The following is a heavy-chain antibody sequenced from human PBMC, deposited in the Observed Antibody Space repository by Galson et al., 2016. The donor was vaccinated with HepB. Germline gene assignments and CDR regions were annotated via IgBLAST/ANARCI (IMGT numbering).Heavy chain of an antibody. Sequence: SLRLSCAASGFTFNNYWMSWARQAPWKGLEWVANIKQNGREKDYVDSVKGRFTISRDNAKNSLYLQMNSLRAEDTAVYYCAREGYGGFDCWGQGDLVTVSS. CDR1: GFTFNNYW. D-gene: IGHD4-23*01. V-gene: IGHV3-7*03. CDR3: AREGYGGFDC. CDR2: IKQNGREK. J-gene: IGHJ4*02.